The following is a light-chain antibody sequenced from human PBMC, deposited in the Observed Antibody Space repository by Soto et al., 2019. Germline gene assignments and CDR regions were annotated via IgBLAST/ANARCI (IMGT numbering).Light chain of an antibody. V-gene: IGLV1-40*01. CDR2: GND. CDR1: SSNIGADYD. Sequence: QSVLTQPPSVSGAPGQRVTISCTGGSSNIGADYDVHWYQHLPGTAPKLLIYGNDKRPSGVPDRFSGSKSGTSASLAITGLQAEDEADYYCQSYDSSLSGSNVFGTGTKVTVL. CDR3: QSYDSSLSGSNV. J-gene: IGLJ1*01.